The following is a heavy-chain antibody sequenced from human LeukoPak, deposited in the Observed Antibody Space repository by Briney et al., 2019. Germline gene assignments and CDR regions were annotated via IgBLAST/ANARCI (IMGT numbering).Heavy chain of an antibody. V-gene: IGHV3-64D*09. CDR3: VKASSDFYYDY. CDR1: GFTFSTYA. J-gene: IGHJ4*02. D-gene: IGHD3/OR15-3a*01. CDR2: INYNGDST. Sequence: GGSLRLSCSAPGFTFSTYAMHWVRQAPGKGLEYVSAINYNGDSTYYADSVKGGFTISRDNSRNTLYLQMSSLRAEDTAVYYCVKASSDFYYDYWGQGTLVTVSS.